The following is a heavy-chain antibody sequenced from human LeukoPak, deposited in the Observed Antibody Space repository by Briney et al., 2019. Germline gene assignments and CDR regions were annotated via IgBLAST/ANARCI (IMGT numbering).Heavy chain of an antibody. CDR1: GSTFSNYA. J-gene: IGHJ6*02. CDR2: VSNSGGST. D-gene: IGHD3-10*01. CDR3: DKARVRGTYYYYGMDV. Sequence: GGSLRLSCAPSGSTFSNYAMSWVRQTPGKGLEWVSAVSNSGGSTYYAESVKGRFTISRDNSKNTLNLQMNSLRATDTAVYYCDKARVRGTYYYYGMDVWGQGATVTVSS. V-gene: IGHV3-23*01.